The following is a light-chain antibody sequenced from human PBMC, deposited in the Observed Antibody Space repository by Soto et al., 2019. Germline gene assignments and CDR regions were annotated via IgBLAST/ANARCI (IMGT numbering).Light chain of an antibody. V-gene: IGKV3-15*01. CDR2: GAS. CDR1: QSVSSN. J-gene: IGKJ2*01. Sequence: EIVMTQSPATLSLSPGERATLSCRASQSVSSNVAWYQQIPGQTPRLLIYGASTRATGIPVRFSGSGSGTEFTLTISSLQSEDFAVYCCHQYDDGPYTFGQGTKVEI. CDR3: HQYDDGPYT.